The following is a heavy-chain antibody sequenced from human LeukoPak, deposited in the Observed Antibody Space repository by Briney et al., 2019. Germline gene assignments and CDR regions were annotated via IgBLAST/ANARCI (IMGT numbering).Heavy chain of an antibody. D-gene: IGHD5-24*01. CDR2: INHSGST. J-gene: IGHJ4*02. Sequence: SETLSLTCAVYGGSFSGYYWSWIRQPPGKGLEWIGEINHSGSTNYNPSLKSRVTISVDTSKNQFSLKLSSVTAADTAVYYCARHKGGRRRRDGYNYPDYWGQGTLVTVSS. CDR3: ARHKGGRRRRDGYNYPDY. CDR1: GGSFSGYY. V-gene: IGHV4-34*01.